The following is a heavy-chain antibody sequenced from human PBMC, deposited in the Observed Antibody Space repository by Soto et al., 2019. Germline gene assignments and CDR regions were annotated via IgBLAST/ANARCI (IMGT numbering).Heavy chain of an antibody. D-gene: IGHD3-3*01. CDR1: GGTFSSYA. CDR2: IIPIFGTA. V-gene: IGHV1-69*01. J-gene: IGHJ6*02. CDR3: ATRGFWSVPNYYGMDV. Sequence: QVQLVQSGAEVKKPGSSVKVSCKASGGTFSSYAISWVRQAPGQGLEWMGGIIPIFGTANYAQKFQGRVTINADESTSTAYMELSSLRSEDTAVYYCATRGFWSVPNYYGMDVWGQGTTVTVSS.